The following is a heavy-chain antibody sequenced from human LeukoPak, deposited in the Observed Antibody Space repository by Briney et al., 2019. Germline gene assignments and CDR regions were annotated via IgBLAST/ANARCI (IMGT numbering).Heavy chain of an antibody. Sequence: GGSLRLSCAASGFSFDYYAMHWVRQSPGKGLEWVSGITWNSDSTGYADSVKGRFTISRDNAKNSLYLQMNSLRAEDTALYYCAKGLYYDILTGNWFDPWGQGTLVTVSS. CDR2: ITWNSDST. CDR1: GFSFDYYA. CDR3: AKGLYYDILTGNWFDP. J-gene: IGHJ5*02. D-gene: IGHD3-9*01. V-gene: IGHV3-9*01.